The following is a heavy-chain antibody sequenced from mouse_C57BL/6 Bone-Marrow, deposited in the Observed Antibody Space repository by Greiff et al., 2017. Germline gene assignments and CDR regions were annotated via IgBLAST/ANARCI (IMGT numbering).Heavy chain of an antibody. CDR1: GFTFSSYG. D-gene: IGHD1-1*01. CDR2: ISSGGSYT. V-gene: IGHV5-6*01. CDR3: ARPLFFDY. J-gene: IGHJ2*01. Sequence: EVKLVESGGDLVKPGGSLKLSCAASGFTFSSYGMSWVRQTPDKRLEWVATISSGGSYTYYPDSVKGRFTISRDNAKNTLYLQMSSLKSEDTAMYYCARPLFFDYWGQGTTLTVSS.